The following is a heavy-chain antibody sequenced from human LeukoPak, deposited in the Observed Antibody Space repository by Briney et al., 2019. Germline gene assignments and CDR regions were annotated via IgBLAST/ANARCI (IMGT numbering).Heavy chain of an antibody. D-gene: IGHD5-18*01. CDR3: ASFHTTMDNNWFDP. CDR2: MNPNSGNT. J-gene: IGHJ5*02. V-gene: IGHV1-8*01. Sequence: GASVKVSCKASGYTFTSYDINWVRQATGQGLEWMGWMNPNSGNTGYAQKFQGRVTMTRNTSISTAYMELSSPRPEDTAVYYCASFHTTMDNNWFDPWGQGTLVTVSS. CDR1: GYTFTSYD.